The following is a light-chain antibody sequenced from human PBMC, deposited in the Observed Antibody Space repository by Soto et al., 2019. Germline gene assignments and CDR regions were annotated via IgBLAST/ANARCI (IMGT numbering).Light chain of an antibody. CDR2: GAS. CDR3: QQYGSSPIT. CDR1: QSVSSSY. V-gene: IGKV3-20*01. Sequence: EIVLTQSPGTLSLSPGEIATLSFSASQSVSSSYLAWYQQKPGQAPRLLIYGASSRATGIPDRFSGSGSETDFTLTISRLEPEDFALYYCQQYGSSPITFGQGTRLEIK. J-gene: IGKJ5*01.